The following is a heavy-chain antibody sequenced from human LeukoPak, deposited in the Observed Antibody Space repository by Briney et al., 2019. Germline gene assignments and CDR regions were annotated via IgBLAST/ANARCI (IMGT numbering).Heavy chain of an antibody. CDR2: INPNSGGT. V-gene: IGHV1-2*02. CDR1: GYTFTGYC. D-gene: IGHD3-10*01. CDR3: ARDRGIDYYGSGSYYRHYYYYMDG. Sequence: ASVKVSCKASGYTFTGYCMNWVRQAPGQGLEWMGWINPNSGGTNYAQKLQGRVTMTRDTSISTAYMELSRLRSDDTAVYYCARDRGIDYYGSGSYYRHYYYYMDGWGKGTTVTVSS. J-gene: IGHJ6*03.